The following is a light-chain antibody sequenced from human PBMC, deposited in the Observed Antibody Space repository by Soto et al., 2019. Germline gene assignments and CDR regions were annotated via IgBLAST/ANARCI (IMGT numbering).Light chain of an antibody. Sequence: EIVLTQSPATLSLSPGERATLSCRASQGVSSYLAWYQQKPGQAPRLLIYDASNRATGIPARFSGSGSGTDFTLTISSREPEDFAVYYCQHRSNWPSFGPGTKVDIK. CDR2: DAS. CDR1: QGVSSY. J-gene: IGKJ3*01. CDR3: QHRSNWPS. V-gene: IGKV3-11*01.